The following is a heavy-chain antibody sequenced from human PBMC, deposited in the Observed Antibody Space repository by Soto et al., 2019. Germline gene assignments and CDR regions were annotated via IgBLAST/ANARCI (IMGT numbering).Heavy chain of an antibody. J-gene: IGHJ6*03. CDR3: AKGGTGTYYDFWSGYYTDYYYYYMDV. D-gene: IGHD3-3*01. V-gene: IGHV3-30*18. CDR1: GFTFSSYG. CDR2: ISYDGSNK. Sequence: GGSLRLSCAASGFTFSSYGMHWVRQAPGKGLEWVAVISYDGSNKYYADSVKGRFTISRDNSKNTLYLQMNSLRAEDTAVYYCAKGGTGTYYDFWSGYYTDYYYYYMDVWGKGTTVTVSS.